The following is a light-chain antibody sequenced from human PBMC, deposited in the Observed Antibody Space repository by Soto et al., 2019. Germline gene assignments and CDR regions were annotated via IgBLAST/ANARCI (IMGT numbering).Light chain of an antibody. J-gene: IGLJ2*01. V-gene: IGLV1-40*01. CDR3: QSFDKYLRAVV. CDR2: DNT. CDR1: SSDIGAGYR. Sequence: QSVLTQPPSVSGAPGERVTISCTGSSSDIGAGYRVRWYQQVPGTAPKLLSYDNTNRPSGVPARFSGSKSGTSASLAISGLQAEDEADYYCQSFDKYLRAVVFGGGTKVTVL.